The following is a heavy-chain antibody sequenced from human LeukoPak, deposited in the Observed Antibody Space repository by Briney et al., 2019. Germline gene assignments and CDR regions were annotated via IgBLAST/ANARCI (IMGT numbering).Heavy chain of an antibody. CDR1: GFTFSSYA. J-gene: IGHJ4*02. V-gene: IGHV3-23*01. D-gene: IGHD2-21*01. CDR3: AGYFCGGGCCHRYFDY. CDR2: ISASGGAT. Sequence: GGSLRLSCAAPGFTFSSYAMSWVRQPPGKGLEWVSTISASGGATYYADSVKGRFTISRDNSKNTLYLQVNSLRPEDTAVYYCAGYFCGGGCCHRYFDYWGQGTLVTASS.